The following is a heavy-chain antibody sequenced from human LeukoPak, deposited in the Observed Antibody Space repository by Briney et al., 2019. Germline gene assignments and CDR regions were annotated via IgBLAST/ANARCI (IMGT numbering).Heavy chain of an antibody. D-gene: IGHD6-19*01. CDR2: INHSGST. J-gene: IGHJ4*02. Sequence: GSLRLSCAASGFTFSDYWMNWIRQPPGKGLEWIGEINHSGSTNYNPSLKSRVTISVDTSKNQFSLKLSSVTAADTAVYYCARHGRQWLVGYYFDYWGQGTLVTVSS. CDR1: GFTFSDYW. CDR3: ARHGRQWLVGYYFDY. V-gene: IGHV4-34*01.